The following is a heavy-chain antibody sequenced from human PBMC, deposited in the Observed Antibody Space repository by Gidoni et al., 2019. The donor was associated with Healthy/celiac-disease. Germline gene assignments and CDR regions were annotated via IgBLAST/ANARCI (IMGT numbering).Heavy chain of an antibody. V-gene: IGHV3-74*01. J-gene: IGHJ5*02. CDR1: GCTFSSYW. CDR3: ARRGTNGVYWFDP. D-gene: IGHD2-8*01. CDR2: INSDGIST. Sequence: EVQLVEYGGGLVQPGGSMRLSCAASGCTFSSYWMHWVRQAPGKGLVWVSRINSDGISTSYADSVKGRFTISRDNAKNTLYLQMNSLRAEDTAVYYCARRGTNGVYWFDPWGQGTLVTVSS.